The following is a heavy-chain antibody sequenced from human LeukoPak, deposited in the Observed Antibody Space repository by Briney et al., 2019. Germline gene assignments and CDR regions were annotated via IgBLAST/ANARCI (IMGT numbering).Heavy chain of an antibody. D-gene: IGHD1-7*01. CDR1: GFTFSNYW. Sequence: GGSLRLSCAASGFTFSNYWVHWVRQAPGKGLVWVSRINPDGSTINYADSVKGRFTISRDNAKNTLYLQMNSLRAEDTAVYYCATAGNYRFDYWGQGTLVTVTS. CDR2: INPDGSTI. CDR3: ATAGNYRFDY. J-gene: IGHJ4*02. V-gene: IGHV3-74*01.